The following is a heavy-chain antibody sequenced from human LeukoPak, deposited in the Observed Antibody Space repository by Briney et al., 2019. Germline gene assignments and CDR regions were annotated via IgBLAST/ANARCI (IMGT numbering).Heavy chain of an antibody. D-gene: IGHD3-22*01. CDR2: ISGSGGST. V-gene: IGHV3-23*01. CDR1: EFSVGSNY. J-gene: IGHJ4*02. CDR3: AKDFMIPSFYYDSSGYPTSPTDY. Sequence: PGGSLRLSCAASEFSVGSNYMTWVRQAPGKGLEWVSAISGSGGSTYYADSVKGRFTISRDNSKNTLCLQMNSLRAEDTAVYYCAKDFMIPSFYYDSSGYPTSPTDYWGQGTLVTVSS.